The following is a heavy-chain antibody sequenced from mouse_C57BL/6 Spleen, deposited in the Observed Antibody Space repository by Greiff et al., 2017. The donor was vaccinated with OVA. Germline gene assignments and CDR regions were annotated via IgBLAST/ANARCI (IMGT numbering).Heavy chain of an antibody. CDR3: ARHDGYYAYFDV. CDR1: GFSLTSYG. D-gene: IGHD2-3*01. J-gene: IGHJ1*03. CDR2: IWSDGST. Sequence: VKLMESGPGLVAPSQSLSITCTVSGFSLTSYGVHWVRQPPGKGLEWLVVIWSDGSTTYNSALKSRLSISKDNSKSQVFLKMNSLQTDDTAMYYCARHDGYYAYFDVWGTGTTVTVSS. V-gene: IGHV2-6-1*01.